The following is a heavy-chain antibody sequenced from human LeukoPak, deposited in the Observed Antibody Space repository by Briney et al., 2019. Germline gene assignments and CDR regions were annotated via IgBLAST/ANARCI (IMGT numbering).Heavy chain of an antibody. CDR3: IAARPDY. J-gene: IGHJ4*02. Sequence: GGSLRLSCAASGFTFSGYYMNWIRQAPGKGLEWVAYISSDGTTIHYADSVKGRFTISRDNAMNSLFLQMNSLGAEDTAVYYCIAARPDYWGQGTLVTVSS. V-gene: IGHV3-11*04. D-gene: IGHD6-6*01. CDR2: ISSDGTTI. CDR1: GFTFSGYY.